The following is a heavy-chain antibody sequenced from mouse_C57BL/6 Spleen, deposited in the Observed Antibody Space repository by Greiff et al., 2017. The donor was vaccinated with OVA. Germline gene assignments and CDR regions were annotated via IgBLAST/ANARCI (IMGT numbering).Heavy chain of an antibody. CDR3: ARHGHYDDDRWFAY. D-gene: IGHD2-4*01. Sequence: EVKLLESGGDLVKPGGSLKLSCAASGFTFSSYGMSWVRQTPDKRLEWVASISSGGSYTYYPDSVKGRFTISRDNAKNTLYLQMSRLRSEDTAMYYCARHGHYDDDRWFAYWGQGTLVTVSA. J-gene: IGHJ3*01. CDR1: GFTFSSYG. V-gene: IGHV5-6*01. CDR2: ISSGGSYT.